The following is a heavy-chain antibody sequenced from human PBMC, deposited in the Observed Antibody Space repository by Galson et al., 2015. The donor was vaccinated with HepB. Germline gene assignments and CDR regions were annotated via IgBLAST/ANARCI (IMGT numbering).Heavy chain of an antibody. J-gene: IGHJ4*02. CDR2: IYYSGST. CDR3: ARAPTYYDFWSGYCGFDY. CDR1: GGSISSGDYY. D-gene: IGHD3-3*01. V-gene: IGHV4-39*01. Sequence: ETLSLTCTVSGGSISSGDYYWSWIRQPPGKGLEWIGSIYYSGSTYYNPSLKSRVTISVDTSKNQFSLKLSSVTAADTAVYYCARAPTYYDFWSGYCGFDYWGQGTLVTVSS.